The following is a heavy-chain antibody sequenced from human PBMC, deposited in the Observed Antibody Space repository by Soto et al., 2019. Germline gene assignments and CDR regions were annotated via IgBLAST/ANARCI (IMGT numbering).Heavy chain of an antibody. J-gene: IGHJ3*02. Sequence: ASVKVSCKASGYTFTSYGISWLRKAPGQGLEWMGWISAYNGNTNYAQKLQGRVTMTTDTSTSTAYMELRSLRSDDTAVYYCARSVVVTTFDIWGQGTMVTVSS. V-gene: IGHV1-18*01. CDR3: ARSVVVTTFDI. CDR2: ISAYNGNT. CDR1: GYTFTSYG. D-gene: IGHD2-21*02.